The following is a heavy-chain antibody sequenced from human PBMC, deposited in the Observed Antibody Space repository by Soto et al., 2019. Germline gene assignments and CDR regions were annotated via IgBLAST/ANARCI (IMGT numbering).Heavy chain of an antibody. D-gene: IGHD2-15*01. CDR3: AGGGVDTVAVDY. Sequence: QVQLVQSGAEMKKPGSSVKVSCKASGGSLNNYLITWVRQAPGQGLEWLGAIVRLSGATNSAQKIQRRVTVNAADYTRTGYIELRTLRPADAAMYFGAGGGVDTVAVDYWVQRTLVTVSA. CDR2: IVRLSGAT. V-gene: IGHV1-69*01. J-gene: IGHJ4*02. CDR1: GGSLNNYL.